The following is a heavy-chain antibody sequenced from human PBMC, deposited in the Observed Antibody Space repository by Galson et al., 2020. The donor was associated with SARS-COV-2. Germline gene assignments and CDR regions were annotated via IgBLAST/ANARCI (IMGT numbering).Heavy chain of an antibody. CDR1: GFTFSSYG. D-gene: IGHD6-13*01. Sequence: GESLKISCAASGFTFSSYGMHWVRQAPGKGLEWVAVIWYDGSNKYYADSVKGRFTISRDNSKNTLYLQMNSLRAEDTAVYYCARGAYSSSWPDYYYYGMDVWGQGTTVTVSS. J-gene: IGHJ6*02. V-gene: IGHV3-33*01. CDR2: IWYDGSNK. CDR3: ARGAYSSSWPDYYYYGMDV.